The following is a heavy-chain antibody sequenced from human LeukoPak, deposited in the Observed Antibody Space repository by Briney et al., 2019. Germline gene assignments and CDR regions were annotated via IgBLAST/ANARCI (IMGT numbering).Heavy chain of an antibody. Sequence: ASVKVSCKASGYIFTSYDINWVRQATGQGLEWMGWMNPNNGNTAYAQNFQGRVTMTRDTSISTAYMELSSLRSDDTAVYYCARGLYCTGGSCYWFDPWGQGTLVTVSS. CDR2: MNPNNGNT. CDR3: ARGLYCTGGSCYWFDP. V-gene: IGHV1-8*01. D-gene: IGHD2-15*01. CDR1: GYIFTSYD. J-gene: IGHJ5*02.